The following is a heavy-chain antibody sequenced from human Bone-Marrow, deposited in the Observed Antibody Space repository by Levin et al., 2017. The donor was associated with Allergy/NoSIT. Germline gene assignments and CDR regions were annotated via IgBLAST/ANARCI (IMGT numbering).Heavy chain of an antibody. V-gene: IGHV3-74*03. CDR1: GFTFSNYW. CDR3: ARDYSWVRLQWAFDI. Sequence: GGSLRLSCAASGFTFSNYWMYWVRQGPGKGLVWVARIKSDGSGSTYADSVKGRFTVSRDNAKNTMYLQMNSLRAEDSAVYYCARDYSWVRLQWAFDIRGQGTMVSVSS. CDR2: IKSDGSGS. J-gene: IGHJ3*02. D-gene: IGHD5-12*01.